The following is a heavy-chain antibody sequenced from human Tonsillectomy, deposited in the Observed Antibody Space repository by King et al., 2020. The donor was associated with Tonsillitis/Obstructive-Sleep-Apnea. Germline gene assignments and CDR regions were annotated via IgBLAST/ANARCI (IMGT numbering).Heavy chain of an antibody. J-gene: IGHJ1*01. CDR3: ARDRCSSTSCYKYFQH. CDR2: INPSGGST. Sequence: VQLVESGAEVKKPGASVKVSCKASGYTFTSYYMHWVRQAPGQGLEWMGIINPSGGSTSYAQKFQGRVTMTRDTSTSTVYMELSSLGSEDTAVYYCARDRCSSTSCYKYFQHWGQGTLVSVSS. V-gene: IGHV1-46*01. CDR1: GYTFTSYY. D-gene: IGHD2-2*02.